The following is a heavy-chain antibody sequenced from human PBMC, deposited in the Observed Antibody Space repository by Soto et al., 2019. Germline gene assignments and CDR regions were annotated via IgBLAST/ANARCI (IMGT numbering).Heavy chain of an antibody. CDR2: IKSKTDGGTT. J-gene: IGHJ4*02. Sequence: VGSLRLSCAASGFTFSNAWMSWVRQAPGKGLEWVGRIKSKTDGGTTDYAAPVKGRFTISRDDSKNTLYLQMNSLKTEDTAVYYCTTAPLLWFGEPIDYWGQGTLVTVSS. D-gene: IGHD3-10*01. V-gene: IGHV3-15*01. CDR3: TTAPLLWFGEPIDY. CDR1: GFTFSNAW.